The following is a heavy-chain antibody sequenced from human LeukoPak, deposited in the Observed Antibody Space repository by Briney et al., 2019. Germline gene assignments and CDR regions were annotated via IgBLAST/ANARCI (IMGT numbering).Heavy chain of an antibody. CDR1: GGSTSSYY. D-gene: IGHD3-22*01. J-gene: IGHJ3*02. Sequence: SETLSLTCTVSGGSTSSYYWCWIRQPPGKGLEWIGCIFTSGIISGNTNYNPSLESRVTMSVDASKNQFSLKLTSVTAADTAIYYCARDRYYYDTSAYYSAFETWGQGTMVTVSS. CDR2: IFTSGIISGNT. V-gene: IGHV4-4*07. CDR3: ARDRYYYDTSAYYSAFET.